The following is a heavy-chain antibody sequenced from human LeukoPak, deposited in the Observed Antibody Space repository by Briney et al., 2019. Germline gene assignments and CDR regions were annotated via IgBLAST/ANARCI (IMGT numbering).Heavy chain of an antibody. J-gene: IGHJ4*02. Sequence: GGSLSLSCAASGFTFSSYAMSWVRQAPGKGLEWVSAISGSGGGTYYADSVKGRFTISRDNSKNTLYLQMNSLRAEDTAVYYCAKDYDILTGYYTQYYFDYWGQGTLVTVSS. D-gene: IGHD3-9*01. CDR2: ISGSGGGT. CDR1: GFTFSSYA. V-gene: IGHV3-23*01. CDR3: AKDYDILTGYYTQYYFDY.